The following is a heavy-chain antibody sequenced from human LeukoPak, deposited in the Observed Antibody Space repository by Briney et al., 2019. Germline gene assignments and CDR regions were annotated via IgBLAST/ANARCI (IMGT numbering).Heavy chain of an antibody. Sequence: SETLSLTCTVSGGSISNYYWSWIRQPAGKGLGWIGRIFTSGSTNYNPSLQSRVSMSVDTSKNQISLKLNSVTAADTAVYYCARVAPYSSSWYNPFDSWGQGTLVTVSS. CDR2: IFTSGST. D-gene: IGHD6-13*01. CDR3: ARVAPYSSSWYNPFDS. V-gene: IGHV4-4*07. CDR1: GGSISNYY. J-gene: IGHJ4*02.